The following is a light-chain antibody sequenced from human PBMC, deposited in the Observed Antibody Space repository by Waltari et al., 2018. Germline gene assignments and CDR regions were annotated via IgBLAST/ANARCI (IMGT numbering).Light chain of an antibody. Sequence: EIVLTQSPATLSVSPRERATLSCRASQSVSRNLSWYQQKPGQAPRLLIYGTSTRATCIPARFSGSGSGTDFTLTISSLQSEDVALYYCQQYNNWPPLTFGGGTKVEIK. CDR2: GTS. CDR3: QQYNNWPPLT. J-gene: IGKJ4*01. V-gene: IGKV3-15*01. CDR1: QSVSRN.